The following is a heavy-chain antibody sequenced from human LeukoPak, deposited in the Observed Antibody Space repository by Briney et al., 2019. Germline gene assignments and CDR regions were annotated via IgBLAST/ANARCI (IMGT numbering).Heavy chain of an antibody. Sequence: GRSLRLSCVASGFPFSSYSMHWVRQAPGEGLEWVAFISYDGGNKYYADSVKGRFTISRDHSKSTLFLQMNSLRAEDTAVYYCATGTITMIRGITYHYYGLDVWGQGTTVTVSS. CDR2: ISYDGGNK. CDR1: GFPFSSYS. CDR3: ATGTITMIRGITYHYYGLDV. V-gene: IGHV3-30-3*01. J-gene: IGHJ6*02. D-gene: IGHD3-10*01.